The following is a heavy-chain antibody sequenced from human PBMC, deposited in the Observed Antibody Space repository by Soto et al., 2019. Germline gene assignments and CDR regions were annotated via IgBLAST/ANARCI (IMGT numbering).Heavy chain of an antibody. J-gene: IGHJ4*02. Sequence: QVQLVQSGAEVKKPASSVKVSCKASGGTFSSYTISWVRQAPGQGLEWMGRIIPILGIANYAQKFQGRVTITADKSTSTAYMELSSLRSEDTAVYYCARGTACSGGSCYPSYFDYWGQGTLVTVSS. D-gene: IGHD2-15*01. CDR3: ARGTACSGGSCYPSYFDY. CDR1: GGTFSSYT. CDR2: IIPILGIA. V-gene: IGHV1-69*02.